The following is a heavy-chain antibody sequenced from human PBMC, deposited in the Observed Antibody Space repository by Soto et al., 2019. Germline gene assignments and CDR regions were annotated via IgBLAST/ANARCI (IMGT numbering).Heavy chain of an antibody. J-gene: IGHJ4*02. CDR3: VRDTMRASAAASLDY. Sequence: EVQLVESGGGLVQPGGSLRLSCAASGFTFSSYEFNWVRQAPGRGLEWISYISVSGNIIKYADSVKGRFTISRDNAESSLHLHMSSLRVDDTALYFCVRDTMRASAAASLDYWGQGTQVIVSS. CDR1: GFTFSSYE. CDR2: ISVSGNII. D-gene: IGHD6-13*01. V-gene: IGHV3-48*03.